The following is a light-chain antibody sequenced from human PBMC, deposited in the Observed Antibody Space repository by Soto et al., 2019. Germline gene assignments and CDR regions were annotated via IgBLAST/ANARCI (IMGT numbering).Light chain of an antibody. CDR3: QQYNSYPWT. J-gene: IGKJ1*01. CDR2: DAS. Sequence: DIQMTHSPSTLSASVGDRVTITCRASQSISSWLAWYQQKPGKAPKLLIYDASSLESEVPSTFSGSGSGTEFTLTISSLQPDDFATYYCQQYNSYPWTFGQGTKVDIK. CDR1: QSISSW. V-gene: IGKV1-5*01.